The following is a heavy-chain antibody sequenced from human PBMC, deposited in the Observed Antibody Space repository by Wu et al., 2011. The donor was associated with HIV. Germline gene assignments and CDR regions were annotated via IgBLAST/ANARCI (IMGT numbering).Heavy chain of an antibody. CDR3: ATIPGTTPAQSGS. V-gene: IGHV1-2*02. Sequence: QVQLVQSGAELKKPGASVKVSCKASGYTFTDYYMHWVRQAPGQGLEWMGWINPSSGGTNFAQKFQDRVIMTRDTSISTAYMELSRLRSDDTAVYYCATIPGTTPAQSGSWGRGTLVVVSS. D-gene: IGHD1-1*01. CDR1: GYTFTDYY. J-gene: IGHJ5*02. CDR2: INPSSGGT.